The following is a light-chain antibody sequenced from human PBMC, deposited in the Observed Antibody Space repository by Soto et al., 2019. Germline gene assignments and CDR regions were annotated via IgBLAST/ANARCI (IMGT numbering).Light chain of an antibody. Sequence: DIPMTQSPSTLSASVGDRVTITCRASQSISIWLAWYQQKPGKAPNLLIYKASSLESGVPSRFSGSSSGTEFTLTINSLQPDDFATYYCQQYSSYPWTFGQGTKVEIK. CDR2: KAS. J-gene: IGKJ1*01. CDR1: QSISIW. CDR3: QQYSSYPWT. V-gene: IGKV1-5*03.